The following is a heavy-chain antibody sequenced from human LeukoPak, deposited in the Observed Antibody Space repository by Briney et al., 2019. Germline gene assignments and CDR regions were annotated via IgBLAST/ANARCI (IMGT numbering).Heavy chain of an antibody. CDR3: TRDQIYCSGGYCYFEH. V-gene: IGHV3-23*01. CDR2: ISGSGGST. CDR1: GFSFSSCA. Sequence: PGGSLRLSCAASGFSFSSCAMNWVRQAPGKGLEWVSAISGSGGSTYSSDSVKGRFTISRDNSENTLYLQMNSLRAEDTAVYYCTRDQIYCSGGYCYFEHWGQGTLVTASS. D-gene: IGHD2-15*01. J-gene: IGHJ4*02.